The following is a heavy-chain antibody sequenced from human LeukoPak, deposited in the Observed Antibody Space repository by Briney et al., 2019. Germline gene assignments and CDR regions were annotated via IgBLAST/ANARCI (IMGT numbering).Heavy chain of an antibody. D-gene: IGHD3-10*01. CDR2: IYTTGTT. CDR1: GGSFSGYY. Sequence: PSETLSLTCAVYGGSFSGYYWSWIRQPAGKGLEWIGHIYTTGTTNYNPSLKSRVTMSIDTSENQFSLNLRSVTAADTAVYYCAKVAKYYYGSGTYFFFDHWGQGTLVTVSS. V-gene: IGHV4-59*10. CDR3: AKVAKYYYGSGTYFFFDH. J-gene: IGHJ4*02.